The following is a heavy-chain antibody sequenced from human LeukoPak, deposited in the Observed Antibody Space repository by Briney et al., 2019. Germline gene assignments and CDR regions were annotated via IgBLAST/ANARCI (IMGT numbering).Heavy chain of an antibody. Sequence: KPSETLSLTCTVSGGSFSGYFWSWIRRPAGKGLEWIGRIYTNGRTNYKSSLKSRVNMSVDMSNNQFSLRLNSVTAADTAMYYCARGLGVTPFDFWGQGILVTLSS. CDR3: ARGLGVTPFDF. CDR2: IYTNGRT. J-gene: IGHJ4*02. D-gene: IGHD2-21*02. CDR1: GGSFSGYF. V-gene: IGHV4-4*07.